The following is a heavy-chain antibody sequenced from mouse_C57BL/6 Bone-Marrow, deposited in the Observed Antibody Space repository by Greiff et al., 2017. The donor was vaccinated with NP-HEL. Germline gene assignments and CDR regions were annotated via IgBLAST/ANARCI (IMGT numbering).Heavy chain of an antibody. V-gene: IGHV7-3*01. CDR1: GFTFTDYY. Sequence: DVHLVESGGGLVQPGGSLSLSCAASGFTFTDYYMSWVRQPPGKALEWLGFIRNKANGYTTEYSASVKGRFTISRDNSQSILYLQMNALRAEDSATYYCARYSPLYYYGSSYVPFDYWGQGTTLTVSS. D-gene: IGHD1-1*01. CDR3: ARYSPLYYYGSSYVPFDY. J-gene: IGHJ2*01. CDR2: IRNKANGYTT.